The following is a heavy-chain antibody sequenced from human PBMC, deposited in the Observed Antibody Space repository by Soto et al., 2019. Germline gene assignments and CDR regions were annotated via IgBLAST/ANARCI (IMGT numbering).Heavy chain of an antibody. D-gene: IGHD3-16*02. CDR2: ISGSGDRT. CDR1: GFTFSSYA. V-gene: IGHV3-23*01. CDR3: AKASTYEYIWGSYRYYFDY. Sequence: EVQLLESGGGLVQPGGSLRLSCAASGFTFSSYAMSWVRQPPGKGLEWVSGISGSGDRTHYADSQKGRFTISIDNFKNTLYLEMNGLRAEDTAVYYCAKASTYEYIWGSYRYYFDYWGQGTLVTVSS. J-gene: IGHJ4*02.